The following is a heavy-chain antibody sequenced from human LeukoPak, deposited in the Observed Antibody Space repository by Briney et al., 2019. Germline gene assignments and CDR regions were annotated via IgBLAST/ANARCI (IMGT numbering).Heavy chain of an antibody. D-gene: IGHD6-13*01. Sequence: GASVKVSCKASGYTFTGYYMHWVRQAPGQGLEWMGWINPNSGGTNYAQKFQGRVTMTRDTSISTAYMELSRLRSDDTAVYYCARRRGIAAASYFDYRGQGTLVTVSS. CDR1: GYTFTGYY. CDR2: INPNSGGT. J-gene: IGHJ4*02. V-gene: IGHV1-2*02. CDR3: ARRRGIAAASYFDY.